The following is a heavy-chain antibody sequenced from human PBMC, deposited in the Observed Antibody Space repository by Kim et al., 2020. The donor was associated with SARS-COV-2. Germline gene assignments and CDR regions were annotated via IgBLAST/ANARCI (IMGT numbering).Heavy chain of an antibody. Sequence: KSRVTISADTSKNQFSLKLSSVTAADTAVYYCARQMGITMIVVVISTHFDYWGQGTLVTVSS. V-gene: IGHV4-39*01. D-gene: IGHD3-22*01. J-gene: IGHJ4*02. CDR3: ARQMGITMIVVVISTHFDY.